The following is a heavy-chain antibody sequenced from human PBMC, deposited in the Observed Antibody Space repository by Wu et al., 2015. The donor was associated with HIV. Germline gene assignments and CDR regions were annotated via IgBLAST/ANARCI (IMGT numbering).Heavy chain of an antibody. CDR1: GYNINTYG. Sequence: QVQLVQSRGEVKKPGASVKVSCKTSGYNINTYGITWVRQAPGQGLEWVGWINPNRGGTKYAQKFQGRVTMTRDAAVSTAYMELNSLRSDDTAVYYCARLQSLSGLYSNADYWGQGTLVTVSS. D-gene: IGHD1-26*01. V-gene: IGHV1-2*02. CDR2: INPNRGGT. CDR3: ARLQSLSGLYSNADY. J-gene: IGHJ4*02.